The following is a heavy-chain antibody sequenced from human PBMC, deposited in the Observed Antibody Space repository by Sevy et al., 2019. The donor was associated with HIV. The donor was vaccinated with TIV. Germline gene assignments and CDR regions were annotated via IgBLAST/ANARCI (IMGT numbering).Heavy chain of an antibody. CDR1: GFTFSSYS. Sequence: GGSLRLSCAASGFTFSSYSMNWVRQAPGKGLEWVSYISSSSTIYYADSVKGRFTISRDNAKNSLYLQMNSLRAEDTAVYYCARVAIRFLEWLLYDAFDIWGQGTMVTVSS. J-gene: IGHJ3*02. CDR3: ARVAIRFLEWLLYDAFDI. D-gene: IGHD3-3*01. V-gene: IGHV3-48*01. CDR2: ISSSSTI.